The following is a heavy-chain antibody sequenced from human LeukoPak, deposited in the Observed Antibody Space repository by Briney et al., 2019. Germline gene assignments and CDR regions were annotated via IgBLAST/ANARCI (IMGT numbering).Heavy chain of an antibody. CDR3: ARGGDGSIAAAGSDY. J-gene: IGHJ4*02. V-gene: IGHV4-61*02. D-gene: IGHD6-13*01. CDR2: IYSSGST. Sequence: SQTLSLTCAVSGGSVSSGSYSWSWIRQPAGKGLEWIGRIYSSGSTNYNPSLKSRVTISVDTSKNQFSLKLSSVTAADTAVYYCARGGDGSIAAAGSDYWGQGTLVTVSS. CDR1: GGSVSSGSYS.